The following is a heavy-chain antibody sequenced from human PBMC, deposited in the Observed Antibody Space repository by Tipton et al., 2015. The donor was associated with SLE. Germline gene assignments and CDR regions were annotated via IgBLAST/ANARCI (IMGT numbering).Heavy chain of an antibody. D-gene: IGHD2-2*02. CDR2: IYYSGST. V-gene: IGHV4-30-4*08. Sequence: TLSLTCAVYGGSFSGYYWSWIRQPPGKGLEWIGYIYYSGSTYYNPSLKSRVTISVDTSRNQFSLKLSSVTAADTAVYYCARGRKAIGYWGQGTLVTVSS. CDR3: ARGRKAIGY. CDR1: GGSFSGYY. J-gene: IGHJ4*02.